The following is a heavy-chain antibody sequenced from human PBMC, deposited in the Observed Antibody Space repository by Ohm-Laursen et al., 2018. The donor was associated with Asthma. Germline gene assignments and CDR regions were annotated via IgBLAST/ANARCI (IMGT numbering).Heavy chain of an antibody. CDR3: ARFGRDYRSHGMDV. Sequence: GSLRLSCAASGFTFRSYAMHWVRQAPGKGPEWVAHIKEDGSEESYLASVKGRFTISRDNAKNSLYLQMNSLRAEDTAVYYCARFGRDYRSHGMDVWGQGTTVTVSS. D-gene: IGHD4-11*01. J-gene: IGHJ6*02. CDR2: IKEDGSEE. V-gene: IGHV3-7*05. CDR1: GFTFRSYA.